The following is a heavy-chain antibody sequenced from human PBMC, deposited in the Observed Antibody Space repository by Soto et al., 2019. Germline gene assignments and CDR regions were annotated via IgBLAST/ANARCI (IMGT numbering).Heavy chain of an antibody. J-gene: IGHJ5*02. CDR1: GGSISSHY. CDR3: ARLGYCISTSCYDWFDP. D-gene: IGHD2-2*01. Sequence: PSETLSLTCTVSGGSISSHYWSWIRQPPGKGLEWIGYIYYSGSTNYNPSLKSRVTISVDTSKNQFSLKLRSVTAADTAVYYCARLGYCISTSCYDWFDPWGQGTLVTVSS. CDR2: IYYSGST. V-gene: IGHV4-59*11.